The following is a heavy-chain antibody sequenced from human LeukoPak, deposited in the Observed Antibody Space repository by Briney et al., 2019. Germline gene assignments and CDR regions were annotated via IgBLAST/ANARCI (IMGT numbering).Heavy chain of an antibody. V-gene: IGHV1-18*01. J-gene: IGHJ4*02. CDR2: ISGNNGNT. CDR3: ARARVNYVWGNYPVDY. D-gene: IGHD3-16*02. Sequence: ASVKVSCKASGYTFTSYGISWVRQAPGQGIEWMGWISGNNGNTNYAQKLQGRVTMTTDTSTSTAYVELRSLRSDDTALYYCARARVNYVWGNYPVDYWGQGTLVTVSS. CDR1: GYTFTSYG.